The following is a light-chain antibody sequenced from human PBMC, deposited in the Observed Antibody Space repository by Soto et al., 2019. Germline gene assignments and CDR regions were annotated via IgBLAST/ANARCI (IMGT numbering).Light chain of an antibody. V-gene: IGKV3-15*01. CDR2: GAS. Sequence: EIVMTQSPATLSVSPGERATLSCRASQSVSSNLAWYQQKPGQAPRLLIYGASTRATGIPARFSGSGSGTEFTLTISSLQSEDFAVYYCQLRDNWPITSGQGTRLEIK. CDR1: QSVSSN. J-gene: IGKJ5*01. CDR3: QLRDNWPIT.